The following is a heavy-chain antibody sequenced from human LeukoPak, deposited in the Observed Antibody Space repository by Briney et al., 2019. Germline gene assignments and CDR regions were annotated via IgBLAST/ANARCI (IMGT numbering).Heavy chain of an antibody. J-gene: IGHJ4*02. CDR1: GGSISSYY. V-gene: IGHV4-59*01. CDR2: IYYSGST. Sequence: PSETLSLTCTVSGGSISSYYWSWIRQPPGKGLEWIGYIYYSGSTNYNPSLKSRVTISVDTSKNQFSLKLSSVTAADTAVYYCARGRWGEGRWLQLRTYYFDYWGQGTLVTVSS. CDR3: ARGRWGEGRWLQLRTYYFDY. D-gene: IGHD5-24*01.